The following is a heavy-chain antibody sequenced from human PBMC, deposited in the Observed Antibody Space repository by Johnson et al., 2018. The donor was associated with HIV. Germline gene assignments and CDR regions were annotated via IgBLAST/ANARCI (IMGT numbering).Heavy chain of an antibody. V-gene: IGHV3-30-3*01. Sequence: VQLVESGGGLVKPGGSLRLSCAASGFTFSDYYMSWIRQAPGKGLEWVAVISYDGSNKYYADSVKGRFTISRDNSKNTLYLQLNSLRAEDTAVYYCARYCSGGSCYSVWQKNYAFDIWGQGTMVTVSS. D-gene: IGHD2-15*01. J-gene: IGHJ3*02. CDR3: ARYCSGGSCYSVWQKNYAFDI. CDR2: ISYDGSNK. CDR1: GFTFSDYY.